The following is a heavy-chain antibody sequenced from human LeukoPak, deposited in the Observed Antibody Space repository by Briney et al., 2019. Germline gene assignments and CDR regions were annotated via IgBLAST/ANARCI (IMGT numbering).Heavy chain of an antibody. V-gene: IGHV1-69*13. CDR1: GGTFSSYA. D-gene: IGHD2-2*01. J-gene: IGHJ3*02. Sequence: SVKVSCKASGGTFSSYAISWVRQAPGQGLEWMGGIIPIFGTANYAQKFQGRVTITADESTSTAYMELSSLRSEDTAVYYCARGRGLGYCSSTSCPGAFDIWGQGTMVTVSS. CDR2: IIPIFGTA. CDR3: ARGRGLGYCSSTSCPGAFDI.